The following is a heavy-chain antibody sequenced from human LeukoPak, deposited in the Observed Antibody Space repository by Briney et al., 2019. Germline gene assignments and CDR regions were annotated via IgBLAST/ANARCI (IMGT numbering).Heavy chain of an antibody. J-gene: IGHJ5*02. CDR3: ARFTDYCSSTSCYSYNWFDP. D-gene: IGHD2-2*01. CDR2: ISGYNGNT. CDR1: GYTFTSYG. V-gene: IGHV1-18*01. Sequence: ASVKVSCKASGYTFTSYGISWVRQAPGQGLEWMGWISGYNGNTKYAQKLQGRVIMTTDTSTSTAYMELRSLRSDDTAVYYCARFTDYCSSTSCYSYNWFDPWGQGTLVTVSS.